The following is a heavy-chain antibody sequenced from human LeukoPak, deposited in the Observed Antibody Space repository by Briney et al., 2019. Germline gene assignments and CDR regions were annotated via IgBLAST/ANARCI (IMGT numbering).Heavy chain of an antibody. CDR3: ARDGGSHCSSTSCYPRYYYYYYMDV. CDR1: GYTFNSYG. J-gene: IGHJ6*03. Sequence: GASVKVSCKTSGYTFNSYGISWVRQAPGQGLAWMGWINPYNGNTNYAQNLQGRVTMTTHTSTSTAYMELRSLRSDDTAVYYCARDGGSHCSSTSCYPRYYYYYYMDVWGKGTTVTVSS. CDR2: INPYNGNT. V-gene: IGHV1-18*01. D-gene: IGHD2-2*01.